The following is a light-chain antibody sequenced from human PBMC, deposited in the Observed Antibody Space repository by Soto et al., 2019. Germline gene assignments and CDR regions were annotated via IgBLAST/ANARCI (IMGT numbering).Light chain of an antibody. J-gene: IGLJ3*02. CDR3: SSYTTGSTPWV. Sequence: QSALTQPASVSRSPGQSITISCTGTTSDVGGYKYVSWYQLHPGKALKLIIYEVTNRPSGVSDRFSGSKSGNTASLTISGLQTDDDADYFCSSYTTGSTPWVFGGGTKVTVL. CDR1: TSDVGGYKY. CDR2: EVT. V-gene: IGLV2-14*01.